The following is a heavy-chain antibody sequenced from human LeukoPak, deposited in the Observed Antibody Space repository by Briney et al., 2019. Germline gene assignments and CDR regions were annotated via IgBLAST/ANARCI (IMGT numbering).Heavy chain of an antibody. CDR1: GGSISSSSYY. CDR3: ARGCIAAAKDAFDT. D-gene: IGHD6-13*01. J-gene: IGHJ3*02. Sequence: SETLSLTCTVSGGSISSSSYYWGWSRQPPGKGLEWIGSIYYSGSTYYNPSLKSRVTISVDTSKNQFSLKLSSVTAADTAVYYCARGCIAAAKDAFDTWGQGTMVTVSS. V-gene: IGHV4-39*07. CDR2: IYYSGST.